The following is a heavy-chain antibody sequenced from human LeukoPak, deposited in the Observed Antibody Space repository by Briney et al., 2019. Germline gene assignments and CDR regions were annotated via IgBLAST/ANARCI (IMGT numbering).Heavy chain of an antibody. V-gene: IGHV3-48*03. CDR2: NSSSGSTI. CDR3: ARDPPFDY. Sequence: GGSLRLSCAASGFTFSSYEMNWVRQAPGKGLEWVSYNSSSGSTIYYADSVKGRFTISRDNAKNSLYLQMNSLRAEDTAVYYCARDPPFDYWGQGTLVTVSS. J-gene: IGHJ4*02. CDR1: GFTFSSYE.